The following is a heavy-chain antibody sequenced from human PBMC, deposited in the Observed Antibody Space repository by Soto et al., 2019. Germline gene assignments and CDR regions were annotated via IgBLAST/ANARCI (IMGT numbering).Heavy chain of an antibody. Sequence: PSETLSLTCTVSGGSVSSGSYYWSWIRQPPGKGLEWIGYIYYSGSTNYNPSLKSRVTISVDTSKNQFSLKLSSVTAADTAVYYCASRDAGTAMVLDYWGQGTLVTVSS. D-gene: IGHD5-18*01. J-gene: IGHJ4*02. CDR1: GGSVSSGSYY. CDR3: ASRDAGTAMVLDY. V-gene: IGHV4-61*01. CDR2: IYYSGST.